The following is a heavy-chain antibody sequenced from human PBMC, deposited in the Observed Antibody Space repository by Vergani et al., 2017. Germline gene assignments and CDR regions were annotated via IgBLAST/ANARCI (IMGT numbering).Heavy chain of an antibody. CDR1: GFTFSSYR. CDR3: ARDRLLRYYFDY. Sequence: VQLVESGGGLVKPGGSLRLSCAASGFTFSSYRMNWVRQAPGKGLEWVSSISSSSSYIYYADSVKGRFTISRDNAKNSLYLQMNSLRAEDTAVYYCARDRLLRYYFDYWGQGTLVTVSS. V-gene: IGHV3-21*01. D-gene: IGHD4-23*01. J-gene: IGHJ4*02. CDR2: ISSSSSYI.